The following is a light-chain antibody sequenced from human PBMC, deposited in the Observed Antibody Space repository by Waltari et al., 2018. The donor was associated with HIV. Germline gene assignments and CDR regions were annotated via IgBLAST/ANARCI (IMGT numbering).Light chain of an antibody. Sequence: QSALTQPASVSGSPGQSITISCTGTSSDVGGYNYVSWYQQHPGKAPKLMIYDASNRSSGFSNRFSCSKSGNTASLTISGLQAEDEADYYCSSYTSSSTLVFGGGTKLTVL. CDR2: DAS. CDR1: SSDVGGYNY. J-gene: IGLJ2*01. V-gene: IGLV2-14*03. CDR3: SSYTSSSTLV.